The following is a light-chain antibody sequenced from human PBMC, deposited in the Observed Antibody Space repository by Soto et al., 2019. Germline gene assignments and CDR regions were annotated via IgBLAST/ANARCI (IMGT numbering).Light chain of an antibody. Sequence: QPVLTQPPSASGTPGQRVTISCSGSSSNIGSNTVNWYQQLPGTAPKLLIYSNNQRPSGVPERFSGSKSGTSASLAISGLQSEDEADYYCAAWDDSLNGYVFGTGTKLTVL. CDR2: SNN. CDR3: AAWDDSLNGYV. J-gene: IGLJ1*01. V-gene: IGLV1-44*01. CDR1: SSNIGSNT.